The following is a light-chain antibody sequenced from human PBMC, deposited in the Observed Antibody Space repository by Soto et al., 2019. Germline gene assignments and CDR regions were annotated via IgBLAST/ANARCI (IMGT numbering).Light chain of an antibody. J-gene: IGKJ1*01. CDR1: QSIGAW. CDR3: QQYNSYSRT. Sequence: DIQMTQSPSTLSASVGDRVTITCRASQSIGAWLAWNQQKPGKAPELLIDKAPSLESGFPPRFSGSGSGTEFTLTISSLQPDDFATYYCQQYNSYSRTFGQGTKVEIK. CDR2: KAP. V-gene: IGKV1-5*03.